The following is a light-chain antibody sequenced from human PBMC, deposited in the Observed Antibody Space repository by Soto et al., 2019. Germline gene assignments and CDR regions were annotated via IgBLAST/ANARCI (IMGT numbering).Light chain of an antibody. CDR2: GAS. Sequence: DIAQTQSPGTMPLSPGARARVSCKSSQSVSGRYLAWYQQKPGQAPRLLIYGASSRATGIPDRFSGGGSGTDFTLTISRLEPGDFAVYFCQQYGGLPITFGQGTRLEIK. CDR1: QSVSGRY. CDR3: QQYGGLPIT. J-gene: IGKJ5*01. V-gene: IGKV3-20*01.